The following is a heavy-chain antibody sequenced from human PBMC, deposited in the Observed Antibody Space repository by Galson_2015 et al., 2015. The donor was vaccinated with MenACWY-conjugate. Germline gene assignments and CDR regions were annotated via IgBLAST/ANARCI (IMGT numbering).Heavy chain of an antibody. CDR3: VRDAGITIFGVVIIHFDY. CDR2: ISSTSTI. D-gene: IGHD3-3*01. V-gene: IGHV3-69-1*01. J-gene: IGHJ4*02. CDR1: GFTFSDYY. Sequence: SQRLSCAASGFTFSDYYMNWVHQAPGKGLEWVSSISSTSTIYYADSVKGRFTISRDNAKNSLYLQMNSLRAEDTAVYYCVRDAGITIFGVVIIHFDYWGQGTLVTVSS.